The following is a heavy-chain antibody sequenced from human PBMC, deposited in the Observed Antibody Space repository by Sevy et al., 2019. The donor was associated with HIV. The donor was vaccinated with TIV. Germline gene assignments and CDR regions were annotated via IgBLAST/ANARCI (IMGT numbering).Heavy chain of an antibody. D-gene: IGHD3-9*01. CDR2: LSDSGVST. V-gene: IGHV3-23*01. CDR1: GFTSSSYA. CDR3: ARDRATSATGTLFDY. J-gene: IGHJ4*02. Sequence: GGSLRLSCAASGFTSSSYAMSWVRQPPGRGLEWVSTLSDSGVSTYYADSVKGGFTISRDNSKNNLYLQMNSLRTEDTAVYYGARDRATSATGTLFDYWGQGTLVTVSS.